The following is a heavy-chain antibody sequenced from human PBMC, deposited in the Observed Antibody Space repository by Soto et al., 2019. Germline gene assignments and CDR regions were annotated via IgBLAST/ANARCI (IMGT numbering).Heavy chain of an antibody. V-gene: IGHV3-30*18. CDR1: GFTFSSYG. D-gene: IGHD2-15*01. CDR3: AKDYGVVAATPASYFDY. CDR2: ISYDGSNK. J-gene: IGHJ4*02. Sequence: QVQLVESGGGVVQPGRSLRLSCAASGFTFSSYGMHWVRQAPGKGLEWVAVISYDGSNKYYADSVKGRFTISRDKSKNTLYLQMNSLRAADTAVYYCAKDYGVVAATPASYFDYWGQGTLVTVSS.